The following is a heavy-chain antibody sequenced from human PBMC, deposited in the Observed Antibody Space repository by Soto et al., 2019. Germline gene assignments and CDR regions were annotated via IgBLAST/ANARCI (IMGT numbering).Heavy chain of an antibody. J-gene: IGHJ2*01. Sequence: EVQLVESGGGLVQPGGSLRLSCAASGFTFSSYEMNWVRQAPGKGLEWVSYISSSGSTIYYADSVKGRFTISRDNAKNSLYLQMNSLRAEDTAVYYCARGGIAAAGFLYWYFDLWGRGTLVTVSS. V-gene: IGHV3-48*03. CDR2: ISSSGSTI. D-gene: IGHD6-13*01. CDR3: ARGGIAAAGFLYWYFDL. CDR1: GFTFSSYE.